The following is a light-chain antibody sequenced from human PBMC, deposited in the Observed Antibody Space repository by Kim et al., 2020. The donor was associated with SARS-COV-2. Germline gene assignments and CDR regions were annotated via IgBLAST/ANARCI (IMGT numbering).Light chain of an antibody. Sequence: EIVMTQSPATLSVSPGERATLSCRASQSVSSNLAWYQQKPGQAPRLLIYGASTRATGIPARVSGSGSGTEFTLTISSLQSEDFAFYYCQQYYNWPRTFGQGTKVDIK. V-gene: IGKV3-15*01. CDR3: QQYYNWPRT. CDR1: QSVSSN. J-gene: IGKJ1*01. CDR2: GAS.